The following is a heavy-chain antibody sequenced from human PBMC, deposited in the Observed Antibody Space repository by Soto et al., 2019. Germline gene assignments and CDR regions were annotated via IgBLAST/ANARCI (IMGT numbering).Heavy chain of an antibody. CDR3: ARAAWASGGSGYYYYGMDV. V-gene: IGHV4-4*02. D-gene: IGHD2-15*01. J-gene: IGHJ6*02. CDR1: GGSISSSNW. Sequence: SETLSLTCAVSGGSISSSNWWSWVRQPPGKGLEWIGEIYHSGSTSYNPSLKSRVTISVDKSKNQFSLKLSSVTAADTAVYYCARAAWASGGSGYYYYGMDVWGQGTTVTVS. CDR2: IYHSGST.